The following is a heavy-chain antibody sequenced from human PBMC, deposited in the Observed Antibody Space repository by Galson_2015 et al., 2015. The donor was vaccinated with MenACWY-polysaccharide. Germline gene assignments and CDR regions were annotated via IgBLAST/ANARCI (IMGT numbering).Heavy chain of an antibody. D-gene: IGHD2-21*02. V-gene: IGHV3-7*01. J-gene: IGHJ3*01. CDR1: RFTFSRTW. CDR2: IKPDGSQK. Sequence: SLRLSCAASRFTFSRTWMSWVRQAPGKGLEWVALIKPDGSQKNFVDSVKGRFDISRDNANNSLYLHMNSLRVEDTAIYYCARDPHCGAGCSIHDAFDVWGQGTKVTVSS. CDR3: ARDPHCGAGCSIHDAFDV.